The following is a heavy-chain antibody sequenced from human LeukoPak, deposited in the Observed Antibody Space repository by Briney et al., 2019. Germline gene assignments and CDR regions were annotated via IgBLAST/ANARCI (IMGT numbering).Heavy chain of an antibody. Sequence: GGSLRLSCVASGFTFSFYWMAWVHQAPGKGLEWVANIKQDGSEKYYVDSARGRFTISRDNAKNSLYLQMNSLRAEDTAVYYCARDARSSGYDLNYWGQGTLVTVSS. CDR2: IKQDGSEK. V-gene: IGHV3-7*01. D-gene: IGHD5-12*01. J-gene: IGHJ4*02. CDR3: ARDARSSGYDLNY. CDR1: GFTFSFYW.